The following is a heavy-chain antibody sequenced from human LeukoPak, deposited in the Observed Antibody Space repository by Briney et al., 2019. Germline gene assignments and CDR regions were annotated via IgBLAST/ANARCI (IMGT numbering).Heavy chain of an antibody. D-gene: IGHD2-2*01. CDR1: GFTFDDYA. Sequence: GGCLRLSCTASGFTFDDYAMSWVRQAPGKGLEWVGFIRSKAYGGTTEYAASVKGRFTISRDDSKSIAYLQMNSLKTEDTAVHYCTSIVVVPASNYYYMDVWGKGTTVTVSS. J-gene: IGHJ6*03. CDR2: IRSKAYGGTT. CDR3: TSIVVVPASNYYYMDV. V-gene: IGHV3-49*04.